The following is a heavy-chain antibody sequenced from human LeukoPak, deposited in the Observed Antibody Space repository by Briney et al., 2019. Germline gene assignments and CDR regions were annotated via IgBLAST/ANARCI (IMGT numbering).Heavy chain of an antibody. V-gene: IGHV3-30-3*01. CDR1: GFFFNSYA. Sequence: GRFLRLSCAASGFFFNSYAMHWVRQAPGRGLEWVAVISYDGTNKYYADSVKGRFTISRDNSKNTLYLQMNSLRAEDTAVYYCARGGTAMDYYFGYWGQGTLVTVSS. D-gene: IGHD5-18*01. J-gene: IGHJ4*02. CDR3: ARGGTAMDYYFGY. CDR2: ISYDGTNK.